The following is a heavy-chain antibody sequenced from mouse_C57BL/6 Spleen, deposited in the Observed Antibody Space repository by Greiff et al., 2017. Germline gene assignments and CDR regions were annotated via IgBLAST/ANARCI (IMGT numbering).Heavy chain of an antibody. CDR3: TRSLYCDCSWFAY. CDR1: GYTFTDYE. D-gene: IGHD2-4*01. J-gene: IGHJ3*01. V-gene: IGHV1-15*01. CDR2: IDPETGGT. Sequence: QVQLQQSGAELVRPGASVTLSCKASGYTFTDYEMHWVKQTPVHGLEWIGAIDPETGGTAYNQKFKGKAILTADKSSSTAYMELRSLTSKDSADYYCTRSLYCDCSWFAYWGQGTLVTVSA.